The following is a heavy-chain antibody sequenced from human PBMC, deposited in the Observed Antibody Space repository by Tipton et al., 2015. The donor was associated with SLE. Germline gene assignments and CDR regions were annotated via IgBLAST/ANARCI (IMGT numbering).Heavy chain of an antibody. CDR1: GDSISSDPYY. CDR2: IHYSGST. CDR3: AREFLNPVTTVHYYFDL. Sequence: TLSLTCTVSGDSISSDPYYWNWIRQHPGKGLEWIGYIHYSGSTYYNPSLKSRVTMSVDTSKNHFSLKLISVTAADTAVYYCAREFLNPVTTVHYYFDLWGRGTLVTVSS. J-gene: IGHJ2*01. V-gene: IGHV4-31*03. D-gene: IGHD4-11*01.